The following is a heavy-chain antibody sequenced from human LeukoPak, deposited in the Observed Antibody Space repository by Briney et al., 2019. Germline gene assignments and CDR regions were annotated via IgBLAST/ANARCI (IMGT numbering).Heavy chain of an antibody. Sequence: GGSLRLSCAVSGFSVSGYWMTWVRQAPGEGLEWVANIKQDGSEKNYVDSVKGRFTISRDNAENSLFLQMNSLRVEDTAVYYCAREWQGGIAAAGTRIEGDYWGQGALVAVSS. CDR2: IKQDGSEK. CDR1: GFSVSGYW. V-gene: IGHV3-7*01. CDR3: AREWQGGIAAAGTRIEGDY. D-gene: IGHD6-13*01. J-gene: IGHJ4*02.